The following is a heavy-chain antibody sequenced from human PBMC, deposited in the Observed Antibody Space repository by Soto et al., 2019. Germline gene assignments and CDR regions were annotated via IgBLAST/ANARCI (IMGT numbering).Heavy chain of an antibody. V-gene: IGHV4-34*01. D-gene: IGHD2-15*01. CDR1: GGSFSGYY. J-gene: IGHJ6*02. CDR3: ASCSGSCYSTGYGMDV. Sequence: QVQLQQWGAGLLKPSETLSLTCAVYGGSFSGYYWSWIRQPPGKGLGWIGEINHSGSTNYNPSLKSRVTISVDTSKNQFSLKLSSVTAADTAVYYCASCSGSCYSTGYGMDVWGQGTTVTVSS. CDR2: INHSGST.